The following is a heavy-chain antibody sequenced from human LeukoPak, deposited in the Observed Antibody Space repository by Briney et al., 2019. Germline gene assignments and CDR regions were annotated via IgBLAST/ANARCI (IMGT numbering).Heavy chain of an antibody. CDR3: ARVSREDSENYAFDY. CDR2: IHYIGRT. V-gene: IGHV4-59*01. Sequence: PSETLSLTCTVSGGSINTFYWSWIRQPPGKGLEWIGYIHYIGRTNYNPSLKSRVTISGDTSKNQFSLKLSSVTAADTAVYYCARVSREDSENYAFDYWGQGTLVTVSS. D-gene: IGHD3-10*01. CDR1: GGSINTFY. J-gene: IGHJ4*02.